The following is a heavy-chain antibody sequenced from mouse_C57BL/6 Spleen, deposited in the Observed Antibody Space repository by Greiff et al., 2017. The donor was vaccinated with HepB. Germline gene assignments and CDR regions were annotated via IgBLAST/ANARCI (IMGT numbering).Heavy chain of an antibody. D-gene: IGHD1-1*01. J-gene: IGHJ2*01. V-gene: IGHV1-55*01. CDR2: IYPGSGST. Sequence: QVQLQQPGAELVKPGASVKMSCKASGYTFTSYWITWVKQRPGQGLEWIGDIYPGSGSTNYNEKFKSKATLTVDTSSSTAYMQLSSLTSEDSAVYYCARDSHYYGSSYNYWGQGTTLTVSS. CDR3: ARDSHYYGSSYNY. CDR1: GYTFTSYW.